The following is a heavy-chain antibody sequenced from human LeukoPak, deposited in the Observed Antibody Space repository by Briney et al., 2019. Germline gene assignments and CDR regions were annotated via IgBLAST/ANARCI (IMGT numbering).Heavy chain of an antibody. V-gene: IGHV1-8*01. Sequence: GASVKVSCKASGYTFTSYDINWVRQATGQGLEWMGWMNPNSGNTGYAQKFQGRVTMTRNTSISTAYMELSSLRSEDTAVYYCARGRVGATWGWVFDNWFDPWGQGTLVTVSS. D-gene: IGHD1-26*01. CDR2: MNPNSGNT. CDR3: ARGRVGATWGWVFDNWFDP. J-gene: IGHJ5*02. CDR1: GYTFTSYD.